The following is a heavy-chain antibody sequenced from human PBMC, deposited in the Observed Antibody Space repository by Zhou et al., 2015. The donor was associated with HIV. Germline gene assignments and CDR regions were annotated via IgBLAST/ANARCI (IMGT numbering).Heavy chain of an antibody. CDR2: VSFDGTTT. V-gene: IGHV3-74*01. Sequence: MESGGDLVRPGGSLRLSCRVSGFTFENYVFHWVRHVPGKGLMWVSRVSFDGTTTDYADAVQGRFTISRDNAKKTLYLQMNNLRVEDTGVYYCASGRDGPGAFDYWGQGTLVTVSS. D-gene: IGHD1-26*01. CDR3: ASGRDGPGAFDY. J-gene: IGHJ4*02. CDR1: GFTFENYV.